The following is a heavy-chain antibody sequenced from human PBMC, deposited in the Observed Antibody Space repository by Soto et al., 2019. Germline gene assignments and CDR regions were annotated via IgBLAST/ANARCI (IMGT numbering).Heavy chain of an antibody. CDR1: GFTVSSNY. J-gene: IGHJ4*02. Sequence: GGSLRLSCAASGFTVSSNYMSWVRQAPGKGLEWVSVIYSGGSTYYADSVKGRFTMSRDNSKNTLYLQMNSLRAEDTAVYYCARDSNMYYDYIWGSYRRRYFDYWGQGTLVTVSS. CDR2: IYSGGST. V-gene: IGHV3-66*01. CDR3: ARDSNMYYDYIWGSYRRRYFDY. D-gene: IGHD3-16*02.